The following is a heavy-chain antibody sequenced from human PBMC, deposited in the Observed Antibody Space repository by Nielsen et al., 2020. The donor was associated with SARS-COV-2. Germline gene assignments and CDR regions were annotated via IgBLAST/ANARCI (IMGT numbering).Heavy chain of an antibody. D-gene: IGHD3-22*01. CDR1: GFTFSSYA. J-gene: IGHJ6*02. CDR3: AREIYPRYDSSGYYYPPYYYYYGMDV. V-gene: IGHV3-30-3*01. Sequence: GESLKISCAASGFTFSSYAMHWVRQAPGKGLEWVAVISYDGGNKYYADSVKGRFTISRDNSKNTLYLQMNSLRAEDTAVYYCAREIYPRYDSSGYYYPPYYYYYGMDVWGQGTTVTVSS. CDR2: ISYDGGNK.